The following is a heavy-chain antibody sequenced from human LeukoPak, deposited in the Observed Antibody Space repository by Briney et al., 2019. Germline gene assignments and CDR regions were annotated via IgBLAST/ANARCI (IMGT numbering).Heavy chain of an antibody. CDR3: ARWSIPAATGDY. J-gene: IGHJ4*02. V-gene: IGHV4-59*01. CDR2: IYYSGST. D-gene: IGHD2-2*01. CDR1: GGSISSYY. Sequence: PSETLSLTCTVSGGSISSYYWSWIRQPPGKGLEWIGYIYYSGSTNYNPSLKSRVTISVDTSKNQFSLKLSSVPAADTAVYYCARWSIPAATGDYWGQGTLVTVSS.